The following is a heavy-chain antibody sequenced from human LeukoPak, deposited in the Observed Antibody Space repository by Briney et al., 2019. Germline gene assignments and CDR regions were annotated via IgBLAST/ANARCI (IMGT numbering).Heavy chain of an antibody. J-gene: IGHJ4*02. CDR3: AREGVGATTPVLYYFDY. D-gene: IGHD1-26*01. CDR1: GFTVSSNY. CDR2: IYSGGST. Sequence: GSLRLSCAASGFTVSSNYMSWVRQAPGKGLEWVSVIYSGGSTYYADSVKGRFTISRDNAKNSLYLQMNSLRAEDTAVYYCAREGVGATTPVLYYFDYWGQGTLVTVSS. V-gene: IGHV3-66*01.